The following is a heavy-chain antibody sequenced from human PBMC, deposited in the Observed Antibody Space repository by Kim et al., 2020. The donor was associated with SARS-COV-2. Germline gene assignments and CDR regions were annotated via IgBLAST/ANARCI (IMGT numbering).Heavy chain of an antibody. CDR3: ARDEDGLYDILTVLPERNPLKYFDY. CDR1: GGSFSGYY. J-gene: IGHJ4*02. Sequence: SETLSLTCAVYGGSFSGYYWSWIRQPPGKGLEWIGEINHSGSTNYNPSLKSRVTISVDTSKNQFSLKLSSVTAADTAVYYCARDEDGLYDILTVLPERNPLKYFDYWGQGTLVTVSS. CDR2: INHSGST. V-gene: IGHV4-34*01. D-gene: IGHD3-9*01.